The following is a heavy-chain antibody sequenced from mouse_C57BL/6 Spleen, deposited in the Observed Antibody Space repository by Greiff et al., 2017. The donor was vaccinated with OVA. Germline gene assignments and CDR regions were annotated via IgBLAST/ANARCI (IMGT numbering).Heavy chain of an antibody. J-gene: IGHJ2*01. Sequence: VQLQQSGAELARPGASVKLSCKASGYTFTSYGISWVKQRTGQGLEWIGEIYPRSGNTYYNEKFKGKATLTADKSSSTAYMELRSLTSEDSAVYVCARESGSSRRDYFDYWGQGTTLTVSS. D-gene: IGHD1-1*01. V-gene: IGHV1-81*01. CDR3: ARESGSSRRDYFDY. CDR2: IYPRSGNT. CDR1: GYTFTSYG.